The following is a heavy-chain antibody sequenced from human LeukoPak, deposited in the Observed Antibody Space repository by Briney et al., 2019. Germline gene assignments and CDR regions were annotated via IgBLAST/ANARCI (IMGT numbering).Heavy chain of an antibody. D-gene: IGHD6-19*01. CDR1: GFTFSNYN. Sequence: GGSLRLSCAASGFTFSNYNMNWVRQAPGKGLEWVSYITTSSSTIYYADSVKGRFTISRDNAKNSLYLQMNSLRAEDTAVYYCARDAAGFDHWGQGTLVTVSS. V-gene: IGHV3-48*04. CDR3: ARDAAGFDH. J-gene: IGHJ5*02. CDR2: ITTSSSTI.